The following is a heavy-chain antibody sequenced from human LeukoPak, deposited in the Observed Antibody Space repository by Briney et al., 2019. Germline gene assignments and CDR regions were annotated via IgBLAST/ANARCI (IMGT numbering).Heavy chain of an antibody. CDR3: ARPTVVVPDNWFDP. Sequence: PGGSLRPSCAASGFTFSSYWMHWVRQAPGKGLVWVSRINSDGSSTSYADSVKGRFTISRDNAKNTLYLQMNSLRAEDTAVYYCARPTVVVPDNWFDPWGQGTLVTVSS. J-gene: IGHJ5*02. CDR2: INSDGSST. CDR1: GFTFSSYW. D-gene: IGHD2-2*01. V-gene: IGHV3-74*01.